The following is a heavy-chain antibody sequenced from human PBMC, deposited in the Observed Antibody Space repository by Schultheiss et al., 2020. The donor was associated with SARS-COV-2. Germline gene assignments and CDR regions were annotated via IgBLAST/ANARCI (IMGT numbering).Heavy chain of an antibody. J-gene: IGHJ6*03. D-gene: IGHD4-11*01. CDR3: SRGRTSVIPSPVLGLGPHYFSSYMDV. V-gene: IGHV4-39*07. Sequence: SETLSLTCTVSGGSVSSSGYSWVWIRQPPGKGLEWIGQVSHSGGTHYSPSLKRRVTISVDTSKSQFSLRLRSVTAADTAIYFCSRGRTSVIPSPVLGLGPHYFSSYMDVWGKGTTVTVSS. CDR1: GGSVSSSGYS. CDR2: VSHSGGT.